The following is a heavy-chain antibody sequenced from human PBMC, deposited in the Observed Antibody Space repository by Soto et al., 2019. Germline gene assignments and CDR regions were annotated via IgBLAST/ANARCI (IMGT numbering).Heavy chain of an antibody. D-gene: IGHD6-19*01. CDR3: ERDSLIRAVAPYYFDY. CDR2: ISYDGSNK. CDR1: GFTFSSYA. V-gene: IGHV3-30-3*01. Sequence: QVQLVESGGGVVQPGRSLRLSCAASGFTFSSYAMHWVRQAPGKGLEWVAVISYDGSNKYYADSVKGRFTISRDNSKNTLYLQMNSLRAEDTAVYYCERDSLIRAVAPYYFDYWGQGTLVTVSS. J-gene: IGHJ4*02.